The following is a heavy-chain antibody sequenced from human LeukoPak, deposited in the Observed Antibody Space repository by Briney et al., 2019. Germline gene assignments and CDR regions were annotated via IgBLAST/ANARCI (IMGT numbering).Heavy chain of an antibody. V-gene: IGHV3-7*01. J-gene: IGHJ4*02. CDR1: GFIFSDYY. CDR2: IKEDGSGI. Sequence: GGSLRLSCAASGFIFSDYYMSWVRQAPGKGLEWVANIKEDGSGIYYVDSVEGRFTISRDNAKKSLYLQMNSLRAEDTAVYYCARGDTSGYYYRFFDYWGQGTLVTVSS. CDR3: ARGDTSGYYYRFFDY. D-gene: IGHD3-22*01.